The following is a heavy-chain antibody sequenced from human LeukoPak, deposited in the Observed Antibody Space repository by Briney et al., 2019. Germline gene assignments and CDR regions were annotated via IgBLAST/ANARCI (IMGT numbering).Heavy chain of an antibody. CDR2: INHSGST. CDR3: ARAPRLDYYGSGGYRYFDY. Sequence: SETLSLTCAVYGGSFSGYYWSWIRQPPGKGLEWIGEINHSGSTNYNPSLKSRVTISVDTSKNQFSLKLSSVTAADTAVYYCARAPRLDYYGSGGYRYFDYWGQGTLVTVSS. CDR1: GGSFSGYY. D-gene: IGHD3-10*01. V-gene: IGHV4-34*01. J-gene: IGHJ4*02.